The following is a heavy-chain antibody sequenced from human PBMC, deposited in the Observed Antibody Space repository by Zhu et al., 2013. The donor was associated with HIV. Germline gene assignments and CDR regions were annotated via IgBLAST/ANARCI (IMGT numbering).Heavy chain of an antibody. V-gene: IGHV3-9*01. CDR3: AKATRGSLAARLGY. CDR1: GFTFDDYA. Sequence: EVQLVESGGGLVQPGRSLRLSCAASGFTFDDYAMHWVRQAPGKGLEWVSGISWSSGSIAYAHSVKGRFTISRDNAKNSLYLQMNSLRAEDTALYYCAKATRGSLAARLGYWGQGTLVTVSS. D-gene: IGHD6-6*01. J-gene: IGHJ4*02. CDR2: ISWSSGSI.